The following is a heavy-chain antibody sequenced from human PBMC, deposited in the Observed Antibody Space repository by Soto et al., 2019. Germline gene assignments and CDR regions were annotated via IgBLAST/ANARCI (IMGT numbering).Heavy chain of an antibody. V-gene: IGHV1-18*01. J-gene: IGHJ4*02. Sequence: ASGRVSSKASDSTFTSYGIIWVRQAPGPGLEWIGWISVYNGNTNYAQKFRGRVTMTTDISTTTAYMEMRSLRSDDTAVYYGARSGSSWNLREFDYWGKGTLVAVSS. CDR2: ISVYNGNT. D-gene: IGHD6-13*01. CDR3: ARSGSSWNLREFDY. CDR1: DSTFTSYG.